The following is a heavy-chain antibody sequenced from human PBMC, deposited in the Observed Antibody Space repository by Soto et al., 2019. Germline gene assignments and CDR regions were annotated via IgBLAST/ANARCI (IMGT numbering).Heavy chain of an antibody. CDR2: IIPIFGTV. D-gene: IGHD5-12*01. CDR3: ARGNHRWLQLWYFDL. Sequence: SVKVSCKASGGTFSSYAINWVRQAPGQGLEWMGGIIPIFGTVNYAQKFQGRVTITADESTSTAYMELSSLRSEDTAVYYCARGNHRWLQLWYFDLWGRGTLVTVSS. V-gene: IGHV1-69*13. J-gene: IGHJ2*01. CDR1: GGTFSSYA.